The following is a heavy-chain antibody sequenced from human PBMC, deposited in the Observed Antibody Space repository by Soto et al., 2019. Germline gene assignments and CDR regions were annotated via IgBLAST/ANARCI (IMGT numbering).Heavy chain of an antibody. V-gene: IGHV1-69*02. D-gene: IGHD2-15*01. J-gene: IGHJ4*02. Sequence: QVQLVQSGAEVKKPGSSVKVSCKASGGTISSYTISWVRQAPGQGLEWMGRIIPILGIANYAQKFQGRVTITADKSTSTAYMELSSLRSEDTAVYYCARSLNGGYCSGGSCYPFDYWGQGTLVTVSS. CDR3: ARSLNGGYCSGGSCYPFDY. CDR2: IIPILGIA. CDR1: GGTISSYT.